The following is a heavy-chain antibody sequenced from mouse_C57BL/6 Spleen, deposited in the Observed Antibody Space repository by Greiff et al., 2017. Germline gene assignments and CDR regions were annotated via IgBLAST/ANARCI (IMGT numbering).Heavy chain of an antibody. CDR2: IDPETGGP. Sequence: QVHVKQSGAELVRPGASVTLSCKASGYTFTDYEMHWVQQTPVHGLEWIGAIDPETGGPAYNQKFKGKAILTADKSSSPAYMGLRSLTSEDSAVYYCTTLNYAMDDWGQGTSVTVSS. CDR3: TTLNYAMDD. V-gene: IGHV1-15*01. J-gene: IGHJ4*01. CDR1: GYTFTDYE.